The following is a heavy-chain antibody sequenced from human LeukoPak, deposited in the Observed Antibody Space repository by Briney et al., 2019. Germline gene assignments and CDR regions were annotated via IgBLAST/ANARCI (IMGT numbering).Heavy chain of an antibody. CDR3: ARADYDSSAYYADY. J-gene: IGHJ4*02. V-gene: IGHV3-64*01. Sequence: GGSLRLSCAASGFTFSSYPMHWVRQAPGQGLEYVSAISRDGGRTYYANSVKDRFTISRDDSKNTLYLQMGSLRAEDMAVYYCARADYDSSAYYADYWGQGTLVTVSS. CDR1: GFTFSSYP. D-gene: IGHD3-22*01. CDR2: ISRDGGRT.